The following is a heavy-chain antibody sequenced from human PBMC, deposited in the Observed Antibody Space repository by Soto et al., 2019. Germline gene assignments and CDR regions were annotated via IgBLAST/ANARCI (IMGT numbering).Heavy chain of an antibody. Sequence: SETLSLTCIVSGGSVGSASYYWGWIRQPPGKGLQWIGYISYSGTANYNPSLKSRVTMSLDTSKNQISLELKSVTAADTAVYYCARRRTGTYGGKWFDPWGQGTLVTVSS. CDR1: GGSVGSASYY. D-gene: IGHD1-26*01. V-gene: IGHV4-61*01. J-gene: IGHJ5*02. CDR3: ARRRTGTYGGKWFDP. CDR2: ISYSGTA.